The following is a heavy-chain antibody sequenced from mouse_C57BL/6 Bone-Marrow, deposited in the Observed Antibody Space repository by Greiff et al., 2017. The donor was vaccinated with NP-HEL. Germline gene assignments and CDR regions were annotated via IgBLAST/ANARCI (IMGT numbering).Heavy chain of an antibody. V-gene: IGHV1-54*01. CDR2: INPGSGGT. D-gene: IGHD2-5*01. CDR1: GYAFTNYL. CDR3: ARRDYSNSFAY. Sequence: QVQLQQSGAELVRPGTSVKVSCKASGYAFTNYLIEWVKQRPGQGLEWIGVINPGSGGTNYNEKFKGKATLTADKSSSTAYMQLSSLTSEDSAVYFCARRDYSNSFAYWGQGTLVTVSA. J-gene: IGHJ3*01.